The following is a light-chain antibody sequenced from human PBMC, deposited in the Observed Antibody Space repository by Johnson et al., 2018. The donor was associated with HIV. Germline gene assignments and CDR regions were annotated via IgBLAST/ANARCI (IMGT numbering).Light chain of an antibody. CDR3: GTWDDSLSALYV. CDR2: ERN. Sequence: QSVLTQPPSVSAAPGQKVTISCSGSSSNIGNNYVSWYQQPPGTAPKLLIYERNKRPSGIPDRFSGSKSGTSATLGITGLQTGDEADYYCGTWDDSLSALYVFGTGTKVTVL. J-gene: IGLJ1*01. V-gene: IGLV1-51*02. CDR1: SSNIGNNY.